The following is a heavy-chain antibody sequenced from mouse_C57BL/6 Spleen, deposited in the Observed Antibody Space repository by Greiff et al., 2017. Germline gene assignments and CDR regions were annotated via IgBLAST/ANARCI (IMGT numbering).Heavy chain of an antibody. CDR2: IDPANGTT. CDR1: GFNIKNTY. D-gene: IGHD1-1*01. Sequence: EVQLQQSVAELVRPGASVKLSCTASGFNIKNTYMHWVKQRPEQGLEWIGRIDPANGTTKYTPKFQGKATITADTSSNTAYLQLSSLTSEDTAIYYCARYYYGSSYLLLDYWGQGTTLTVSS. CDR3: ARYYYGSSYLLLDY. J-gene: IGHJ2*01. V-gene: IGHV14-3*01.